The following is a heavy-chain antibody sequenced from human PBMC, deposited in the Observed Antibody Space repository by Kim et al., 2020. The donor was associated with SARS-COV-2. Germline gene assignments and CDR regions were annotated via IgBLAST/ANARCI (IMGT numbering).Heavy chain of an antibody. CDR1: GFTFSASA. CDR3: ISPGRGPASGLAY. Sequence: GESLKISCAGSGFTFSASAIHWVRRGSGKGLEWISRIRSRGNNYATEYAASLKGRFIISRDDSKNTAYLQMNSLKIDDTGVSYCISPGRGPASGLAYWGQ. D-gene: IGHD3-10*01. J-gene: IGHJ4*02. V-gene: IGHV3-73*01. CDR2: IRSRGNNYAT.